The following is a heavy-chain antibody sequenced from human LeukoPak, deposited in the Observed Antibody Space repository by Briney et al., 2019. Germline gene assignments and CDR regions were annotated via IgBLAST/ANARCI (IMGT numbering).Heavy chain of an antibody. CDR3: ARVIGYYYDSSGYLDY. V-gene: IGHV1-46*01. CDR1: GYTFTSYY. D-gene: IGHD3-22*01. Sequence: ASVKVSCKASGYTFTSYYMHWVRQAPGQGLEWMGIINPSGGSTSYAQKFQGRVTMTRDTSTSTAYMELSSLRSEDTAVYYCARVIGYYYDSSGYLDYWGQGTLVTVSS. CDR2: INPSGGST. J-gene: IGHJ4*02.